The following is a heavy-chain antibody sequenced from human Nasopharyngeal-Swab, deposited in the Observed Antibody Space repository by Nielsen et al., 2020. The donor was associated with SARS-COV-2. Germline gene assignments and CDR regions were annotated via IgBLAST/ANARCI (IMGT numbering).Heavy chain of an antibody. CDR1: GFTFSNYA. CDR2: ISGSGDTT. CDR3: AKAPYLRGLDV. V-gene: IGHV3-23*01. D-gene: IGHD2-21*01. Sequence: GASLKISSAASGFTFSNYAISWLRPAPGKRLEWVSIISGSGDTTYYADSVNDRITITRENSNNTLYLQTNSMRDEDTAVYFCAKAPYLRGLDVWGQGTTVTVSS. J-gene: IGHJ6*02.